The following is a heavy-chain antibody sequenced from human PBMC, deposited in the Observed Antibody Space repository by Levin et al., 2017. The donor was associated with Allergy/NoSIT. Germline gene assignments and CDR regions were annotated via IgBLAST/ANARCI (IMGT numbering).Heavy chain of an antibody. CDR3: ARERQNVVREGGWIDP. CDR2: IHTSGTP. J-gene: IGHJ5*02. Sequence: SETLSLTCTVSGGSINSGSYYWSWVRQPAGKGLEWIGRIHTSGTPNYNPTLRSRLIISVDRSNNQFSLRLSSVTAADTALYYCARERQNVVREGGWIDPWGQGTLVTVSS. CDR1: GGSINSGSYY. D-gene: IGHD3-10*01. V-gene: IGHV4-61*02.